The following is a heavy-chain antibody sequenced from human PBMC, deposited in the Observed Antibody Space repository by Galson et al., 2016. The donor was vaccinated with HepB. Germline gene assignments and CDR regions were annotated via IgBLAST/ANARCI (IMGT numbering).Heavy chain of an antibody. CDR1: GYEFIRYG. V-gene: IGHV1-18*01. CDR2: ISPYNDDT. D-gene: IGHD2-21*01. Sequence: SVKVSCKASGYEFIRYGISWVRQAPGQGPEWMGWISPYNDDTDYAQKFQGRITMTIDTSTRTANLALRSLRSDDTAVYYCARNGYCVGRNCNGLYKHYGMDVWGQGTTVTVSS. CDR3: ARNGYCVGRNCNGLYKHYGMDV. J-gene: IGHJ6*02.